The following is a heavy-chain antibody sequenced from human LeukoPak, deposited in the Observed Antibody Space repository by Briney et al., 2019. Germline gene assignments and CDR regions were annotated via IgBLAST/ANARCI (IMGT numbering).Heavy chain of an antibody. Sequence: ASVKVSCKASGYTFTGYYMHWVRQAPGQGLEWMGWINPNSGGTNYAQKIQGRVTMTRDTSISTAYMELSRLRSDDTAVYYCARDYYGSGSYSEFGYWGQGTLVAVSS. J-gene: IGHJ4*02. CDR1: GYTFTGYY. CDR2: INPNSGGT. CDR3: ARDYYGSGSYSEFGY. V-gene: IGHV1-2*02. D-gene: IGHD3-10*01.